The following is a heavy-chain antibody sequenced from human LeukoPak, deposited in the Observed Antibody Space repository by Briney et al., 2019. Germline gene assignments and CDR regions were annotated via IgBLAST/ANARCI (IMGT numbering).Heavy chain of an antibody. CDR1: GFTFSSYA. D-gene: IGHD4-17*01. J-gene: IGHJ4*02. V-gene: IGHV3-23*01. Sequence: GGSLRLSCAASGFTFSSYAMSWVRQAPGKGLEWVSGISGGGGSTYYADSVKGRFTISRDNSKNTLYLQMNSLRAEDTAVYYCAKDLANGDYIYWGQGTLVTVSS. CDR3: AKDLANGDYIY. CDR2: ISGGGGST.